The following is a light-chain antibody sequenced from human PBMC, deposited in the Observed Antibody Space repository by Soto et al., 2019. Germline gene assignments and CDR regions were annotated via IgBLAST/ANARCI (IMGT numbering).Light chain of an antibody. Sequence: EIVLTQSPGTLSLSPGERATLSCRASRSLSSSYVVWYQQKPGQAPRLLIYAASRRATGILDRFSGSGSATEYTLTISRLEAEDFAVYYCQQQGTFGQGTRLEIK. CDR2: AAS. V-gene: IGKV3-20*01. CDR1: RSLSSSY. J-gene: IGKJ2*01. CDR3: QQQGT.